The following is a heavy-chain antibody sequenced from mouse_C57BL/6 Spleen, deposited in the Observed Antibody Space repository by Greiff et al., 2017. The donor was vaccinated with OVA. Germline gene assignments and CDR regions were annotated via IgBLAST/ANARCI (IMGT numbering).Heavy chain of an antibody. CDR1: GYTFTSYW. D-gene: IGHD5-5*01. Sequence: QVQLQQSGAELVRPGSSVKLSCKASGYTFTSYWMDWVKHRPGQGLEWIGNIYPSDSETHYNQKFKDKATLTVDKSSSTAYMQLSSLTSEDSAVYYCARSRGYLLGDDWGQGTTLTVSS. V-gene: IGHV1-61*01. CDR3: ARSRGYLLGDD. CDR2: IYPSDSET. J-gene: IGHJ2*01.